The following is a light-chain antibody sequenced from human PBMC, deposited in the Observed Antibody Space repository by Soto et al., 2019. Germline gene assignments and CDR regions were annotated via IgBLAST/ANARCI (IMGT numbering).Light chain of an antibody. V-gene: IGLV2-11*01. CDR1: SSDVGTYTY. J-gene: IGLJ1*01. CDR2: DVI. Sequence: QSALTQPRSVSGSPGRSVTISCTGTSSDVGTYTYVSWYQQHPGKAPKLIIYDVIKRPSGVPDRFSGSKSGNTASLTISGLQAEDEADYYCCSYAGSYTHVFGTGTKV. CDR3: CSYAGSYTHV.